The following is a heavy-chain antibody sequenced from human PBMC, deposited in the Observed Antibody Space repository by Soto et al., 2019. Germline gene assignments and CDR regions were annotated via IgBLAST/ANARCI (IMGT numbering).Heavy chain of an antibody. Sequence: QVQLVESGGGVVQPGRSLRLSCAASGFTFSSYAMHWVRQAPGEGLEWVAVISYDGSNKYYADSVKGRFTISRDNSKNTLDLQMNSLRAEDRAVYYCAVRSARGVYWGQGTLVTVSS. D-gene: IGHD3-10*01. CDR2: ISYDGSNK. CDR1: GFTFSSYA. CDR3: AVRSARGVY. J-gene: IGHJ4*02. V-gene: IGHV3-30-3*01.